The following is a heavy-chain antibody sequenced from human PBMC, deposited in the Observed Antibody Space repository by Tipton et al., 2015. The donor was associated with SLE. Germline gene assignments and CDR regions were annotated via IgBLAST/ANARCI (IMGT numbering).Heavy chain of an antibody. CDR2: IDHSGST. V-gene: IGHV4-30-2*01. CDR1: GASISSGGYF. D-gene: IGHD3-9*01. Sequence: TLSLTCAVSGASISSGGYFWSWIRQPPGKGLEWMGYIDHSGSTFYNPSLKSRVTISVDGSNNQFSLKPNSVTAADTAVYYCTRAHILTPSEFDFWGQGTLVTVSS. CDR3: TRAHILTPSEFDF. J-gene: IGHJ5*01.